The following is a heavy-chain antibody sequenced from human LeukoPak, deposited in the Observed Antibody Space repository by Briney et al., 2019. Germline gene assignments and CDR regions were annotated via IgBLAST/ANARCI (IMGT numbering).Heavy chain of an antibody. CDR2: INPKRGDT. V-gene: IGHV1-2*02. Sequence: GASVKVSCKASGYTFTGYYMHWVRQAPGQGLEWMGWINPKRGDTNYAQKLQGRVTMTTDTSTSTAYMELRSLRSDDTAVYYCARDKGYSNGDYWGQGTLVTVSS. J-gene: IGHJ4*02. D-gene: IGHD2-21*01. CDR3: ARDKGYSNGDY. CDR1: GYTFTGYY.